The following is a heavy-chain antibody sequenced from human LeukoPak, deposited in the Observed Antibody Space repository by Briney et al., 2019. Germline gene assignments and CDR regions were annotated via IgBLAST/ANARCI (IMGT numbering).Heavy chain of an antibody. V-gene: IGHV4-4*08. CDR1: GGSMSSYY. Sequence: SETLSLTCTVSGGSMSSYYWSWIRQPPGKGLEWIGRIYSSGSTNYNPSLKSRVTISVDTSKNQFSLKLSSVTAADTAVYYCAREGSSYYYYMDVWGKGTTVTVSS. CDR3: AREGSSYYYYMDV. J-gene: IGHJ6*03. D-gene: IGHD6-6*01. CDR2: IYSSGST.